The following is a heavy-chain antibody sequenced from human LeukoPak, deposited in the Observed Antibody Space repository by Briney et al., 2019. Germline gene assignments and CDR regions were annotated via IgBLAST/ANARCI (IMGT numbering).Heavy chain of an antibody. CDR2: IKQDGSEK. J-gene: IGHJ6*02. CDR3: ARDPRVVPAASYYYYGMDV. CDR1: GFTFSSYW. Sequence: GGSLRLSCAASGFTFSSYWMSWVRQAPGKGLEWVANIKQDGSEKYYVDSVKGRFTISRDNAKNSLYLQMNSLRAEDTAVYYCARDPRVVPAASYYYYGMDVWGQGTTVTVSS. D-gene: IGHD2-2*01. V-gene: IGHV3-7*01.